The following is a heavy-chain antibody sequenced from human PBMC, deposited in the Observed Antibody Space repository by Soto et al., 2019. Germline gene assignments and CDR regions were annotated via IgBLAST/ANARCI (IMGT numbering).Heavy chain of an antibody. CDR2: IKQDGSEK. CDR1: GFTFSSYW. CDR3: ARTPGYSSSWYDYYYYYYMDV. Sequence: GSLRLSCAASGFTFSSYWMSWVRQAPGKGLEWVANIKQDGSEKYYVDSVKGRFTISRDNAKNSLYLQMNSLRAEDTAVYYCARTPGYSSSWYDYYYYYYMDVWGKGTTVTVSS. J-gene: IGHJ6*03. V-gene: IGHV3-7*01. D-gene: IGHD6-13*01.